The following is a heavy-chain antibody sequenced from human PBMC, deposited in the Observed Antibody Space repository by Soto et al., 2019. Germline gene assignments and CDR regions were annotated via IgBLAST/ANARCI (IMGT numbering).Heavy chain of an antibody. V-gene: IGHV1-2*04. CDR2: INPNSGGT. CDR1: GYTFTGYY. CDR3: ARYLYGDYVGYYFDS. D-gene: IGHD4-17*01. Sequence: GASVKVSCKASGYTFTGYYMDWVRQAPGQGLEWMGWINPNSGGTNYAQKFQGWVTITRDTSISTAYMELSRLRSDDTAVYYCARYLYGDYVGYYFDSWGPGTLGTVSS. J-gene: IGHJ4*02.